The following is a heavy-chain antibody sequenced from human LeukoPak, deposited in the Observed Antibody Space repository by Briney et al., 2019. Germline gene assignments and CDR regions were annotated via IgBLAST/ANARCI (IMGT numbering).Heavy chain of an antibody. J-gene: IGHJ5*02. V-gene: IGHV4-59*01. Sequence: PSETLSLTCTVSGGSISSYYWSWIRQPPGKGLEWIGYIYYSGSTNYNPSLKSRVTISVDTSKNQFSLKLSSVTAADTAVYYCARSDSSGYRSWFDLWGQGTLVTVSS. D-gene: IGHD3-22*01. CDR3: ARSDSSGYRSWFDL. CDR2: IYYSGST. CDR1: GGSISSYY.